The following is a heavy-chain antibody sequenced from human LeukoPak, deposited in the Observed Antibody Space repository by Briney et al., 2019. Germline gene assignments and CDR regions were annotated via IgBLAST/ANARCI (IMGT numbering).Heavy chain of an antibody. CDR2: IWYDGSNK. J-gene: IGHJ6*02. CDR3: ARVLLTLLYGGLDV. CDR1: GFTFSSYG. V-gene: IGHV3-33*01. D-gene: IGHD4-23*01. Sequence: GGSLRLSCAASGFTFSSYGMHWVRQAPGKGLEWVAVIWYDGSNKYYADSVKGRFTISRDNSKNTLYLQMNSLRAEDTAVYYCARVLLTLLYGGLDVWGQGTTVTVSS.